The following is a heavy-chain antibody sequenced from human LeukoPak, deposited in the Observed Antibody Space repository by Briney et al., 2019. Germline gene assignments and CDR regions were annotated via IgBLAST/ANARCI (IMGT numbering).Heavy chain of an antibody. D-gene: IGHD4-17*01. J-gene: IGHJ4*02. CDR3: ARRQLGAYGNYFDY. CDR2: IYDSGST. Sequence: SETLSLTCTVSGGSISGYYWSWIRQPPGKGLEWIGHIYDSGSTNYAPSLKSRVTISVDTSKNQFSLKLSSVTAADTAVYYCARRQLGAYGNYFDYWGQGTLVTVSS. CDR1: GGSISGYY. V-gene: IGHV4-59*08.